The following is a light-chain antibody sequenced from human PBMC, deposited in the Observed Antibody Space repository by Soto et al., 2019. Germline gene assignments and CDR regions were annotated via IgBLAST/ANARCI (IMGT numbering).Light chain of an antibody. J-gene: IGLJ1*01. CDR2: DDS. Sequence: SYELTQAPSVSVAPGQTTRITRGGKDVGSKSVHWYQQKPGQAPVLAVYDDSDRPSGIPERFSGSNSGSTATLTISRVEVGDEADYSCQVWDSSSDHYVFGTGTKVTVL. CDR3: QVWDSSSDHYV. V-gene: IGLV3-21*02. CDR1: DVGSKS.